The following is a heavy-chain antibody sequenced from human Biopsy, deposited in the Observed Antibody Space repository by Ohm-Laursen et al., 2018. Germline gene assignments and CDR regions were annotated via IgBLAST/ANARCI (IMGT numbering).Heavy chain of an antibody. CDR3: ATKLTGYFHH. V-gene: IGHV1-69*06. CDR1: GGTFSNYG. CDR2: NIPILGTG. J-gene: IGHJ1*01. D-gene: IGHD3-9*01. Sequence: PSVKVSCNVPGGTFSNYGVNWVRQAPGPGLEWLGGNIPILGTGKHAQKFQERVTVASYTSTSTATMERRSLRSDDTAVYYCATKLTGYFHHWGQGTLVTVSS.